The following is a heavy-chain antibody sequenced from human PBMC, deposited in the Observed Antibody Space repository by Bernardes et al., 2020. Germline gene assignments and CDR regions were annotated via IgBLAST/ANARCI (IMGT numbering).Heavy chain of an antibody. CDR2: IGTAGDT. D-gene: IGHD1-1*01. CDR1: GFTFSSYD. J-gene: IGHJ6*03. V-gene: IGHV3-13*01. Sequence: GGSLRLSCAASGFTFSSYDMHWVRQATGKGLEWVSAIGTAGDTYYPGSVKGRFTISRENAKNSLYLQMNSLRAGDTAVYYCARGGFTGTRADYYMDVWGKGTTVTVSS. CDR3: ARGGFTGTRADYYMDV.